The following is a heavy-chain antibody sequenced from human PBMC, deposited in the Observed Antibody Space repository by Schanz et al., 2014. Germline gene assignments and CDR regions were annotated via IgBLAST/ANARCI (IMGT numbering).Heavy chain of an antibody. D-gene: IGHD3-10*01. CDR3: AKDFFIGVARGVIISHDAIDI. CDR2: IRYDGRNK. CDR1: GFTFISYD. V-gene: IGHV3-33*06. Sequence: QAQLVESGGGVVQPGRSLRLSCVASGFTFISYDIHWVRQAPGKGLEWVEVIRYDGRNKNFVESVKGRFTISRDNSNNTVYLQMNTLRAEDTAVYYCAKDFFIGVARGVIISHDAIDIWGQGTKVTVSS. J-gene: IGHJ3*02.